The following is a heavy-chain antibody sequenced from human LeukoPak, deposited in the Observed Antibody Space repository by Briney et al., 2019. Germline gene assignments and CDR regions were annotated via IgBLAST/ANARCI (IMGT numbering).Heavy chain of an antibody. CDR3: IKDMGFDLLKDAFHI. J-gene: IGHJ3*02. CDR2: ISWDSGNQ. Sequence: PGGSLRLSCLASGFSLDDYAMHWVRHPPGKGQEWVSSISWDSGNQSYADSVKGRFTISRDNAKNSLFLQMNSLRPEDTAFYYCIKDMGFDLLKDAFHIWGQGTLGTVSS. D-gene: IGHD3-9*01. CDR1: GFSLDDYA. V-gene: IGHV3-9*01.